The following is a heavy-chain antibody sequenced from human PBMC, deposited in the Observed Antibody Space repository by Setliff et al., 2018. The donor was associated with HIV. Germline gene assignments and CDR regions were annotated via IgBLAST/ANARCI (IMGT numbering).Heavy chain of an antibody. V-gene: IGHV3-30*02. Sequence: PGGSLRLSCAASGFTFSDYDIHWVRQAPGKGLEWVAFMRYDGSNKDYADSVKGRFTISRDNSKNTLYLQMNSLRAEDTAVYYCAKDRYYDSSGSPFDYWGQGTLVTVSS. CDR2: MRYDGSNK. D-gene: IGHD3-22*01. CDR1: GFTFSDYD. CDR3: AKDRYYDSSGSPFDY. J-gene: IGHJ4*02.